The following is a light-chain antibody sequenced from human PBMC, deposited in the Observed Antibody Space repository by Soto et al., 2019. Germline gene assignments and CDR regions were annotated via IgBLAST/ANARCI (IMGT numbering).Light chain of an antibody. Sequence: QAVVTQPPSVSGAPGQRVTISCTGSSSNIGAGYDVHWYQQLPGTAPQLLIYDNNNRPSGVPDRFSGSKSGTSASLAITGLQAEDEADYYCQSFDTSLSGYVFGTGTKVTVL. CDR2: DNN. V-gene: IGLV1-40*01. CDR1: SSNIGAGYD. CDR3: QSFDTSLSGYV. J-gene: IGLJ1*01.